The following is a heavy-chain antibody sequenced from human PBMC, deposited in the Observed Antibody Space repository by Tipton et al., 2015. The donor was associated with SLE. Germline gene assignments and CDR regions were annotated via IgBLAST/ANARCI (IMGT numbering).Heavy chain of an antibody. CDR1: GFIFSNFA. J-gene: IGHJ4*02. V-gene: IGHV3-30*04. D-gene: IGHD3-16*01. CDR3: ARGALGGDM. Sequence: SLRLSCATSGFIFSNFAMHWVRQAPGKGLEWVAVISYDGDKKYYAASVKGRFTISRDNSKNMLFLQMNSLRIEDTGSYYCARGALGGDMGGQGTQVTVSS. CDR2: ISYDGDKK.